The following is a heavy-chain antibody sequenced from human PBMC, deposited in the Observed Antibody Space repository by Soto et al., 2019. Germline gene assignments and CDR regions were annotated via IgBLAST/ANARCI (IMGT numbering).Heavy chain of an antibody. CDR2: IYYSGST. V-gene: IGHV4-59*08. CDR3: ARAYDSTKGFDY. Sequence: QVQLQESGPGLVKPSETLSLTCTVSGGSISSYYWSWIRQPPGKGLEGIGSIYYSGSTNYNPSLMSRVTMSVDTSKSQFSRKLSSVTAADTAVYYCARAYDSTKGFDYWGQGTLVTVSS. CDR1: GGSISSYY. D-gene: IGHD3-3*01. J-gene: IGHJ4*02.